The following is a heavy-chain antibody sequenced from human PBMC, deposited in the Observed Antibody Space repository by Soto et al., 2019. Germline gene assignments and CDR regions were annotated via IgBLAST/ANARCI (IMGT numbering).Heavy chain of an antibody. CDR1: GGTFSSYA. V-gene: IGHV1-69*06. CDR3: ARVLKGSIDY. CDR2: IIPIFGTA. Sequence: GASVKVSCKASGGTFSSYAISWVRQAHGQGLEWMGGIIPIFGTANYAQKFQGRVTITADKSTSTAYMELSSLRSEDTAVYYCARVLKGSIDYWGQGTLVTVSS. D-gene: IGHD3-9*01. J-gene: IGHJ4*02.